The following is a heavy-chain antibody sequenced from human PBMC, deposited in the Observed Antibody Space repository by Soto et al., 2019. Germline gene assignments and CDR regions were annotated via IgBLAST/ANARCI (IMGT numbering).Heavy chain of an antibody. CDR2: IRNNNGVT. CDR1: GFTFSNYA. J-gene: IGHJ4*02. D-gene: IGHD1-1*01. V-gene: IGHV3-23*01. Sequence: GGSLRLSCAASGFTFSNYAMGWVRQAPGEGLDWVSVIRNNNGVTYYADSVKGRFTISRDNSKNTLYLQMNSLRAEDTAIYYCASIPLRGTRDTLDYWGQGTLVTVSS. CDR3: ASIPLRGTRDTLDY.